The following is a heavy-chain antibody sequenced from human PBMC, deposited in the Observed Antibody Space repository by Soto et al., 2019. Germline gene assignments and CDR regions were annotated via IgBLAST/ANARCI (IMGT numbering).Heavy chain of an antibody. CDR1: GGSISSSSYY. Sequence: PLETLSLTCTVSGGSISSSSYYWGWIRQPPGKGLEWIGSIYYSGSTYYNPSLKSRVTISVDTSKNQFSLKLSSVTAADTAVYYCAKTYTDGGSFFDYWGQGTLVTVSS. D-gene: IGHD6-13*01. V-gene: IGHV4-39*01. CDR3: AKTYTDGGSFFDY. CDR2: IYYSGST. J-gene: IGHJ4*02.